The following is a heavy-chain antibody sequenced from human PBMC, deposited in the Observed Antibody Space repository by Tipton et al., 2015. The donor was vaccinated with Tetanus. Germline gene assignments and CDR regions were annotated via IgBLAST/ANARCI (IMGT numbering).Heavy chain of an antibody. Sequence: TLSLTCTVSGSSITSTTHYWGWIRQAPGKGLEWIGIIYYSGSTYYNASLRSRVTISVDTSKNQSSLQLRSVTAADTAVYYCARDRGDTGTVNWFDPWGQGTLVTVSS. CDR2: IYYSGST. CDR3: ARDRGDTGTVNWFDP. J-gene: IGHJ5*02. CDR1: GSSITSTTHY. V-gene: IGHV4-39*02. D-gene: IGHD1-1*01.